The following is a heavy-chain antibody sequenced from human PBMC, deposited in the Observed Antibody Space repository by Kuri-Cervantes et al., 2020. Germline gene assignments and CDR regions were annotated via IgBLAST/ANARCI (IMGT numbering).Heavy chain of an antibody. V-gene: IGHV3-30*18. CDR3: AKDSSPLLVATIAKTYYYYGMDV. J-gene: IGHJ6*02. CDR1: GFTFSSYG. Sequence: GGSLRLSCAASGFTFSSYGMHWVRQAPGKGLEWVAVISYDGSNKYYADSVKGRFTISRDNSKNTLYLQMNSLRAEDTAVYYCAKDSSPLLVATIAKTYYYYGMDVWGQGTTVTVSS. CDR2: ISYDGSNK. D-gene: IGHD5-12*01.